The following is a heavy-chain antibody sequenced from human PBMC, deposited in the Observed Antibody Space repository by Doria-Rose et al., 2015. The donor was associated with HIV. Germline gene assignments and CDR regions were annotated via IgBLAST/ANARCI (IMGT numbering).Heavy chain of an antibody. D-gene: IGHD2-15*01. Sequence: APGKGLEWVSFISSTSDYIYYADSVKGRFTISRDNAKNSLYLQMNSLRAEDTAVYYCARDGGGYLDHWGQGTLVTVSS. V-gene: IGHV3-21*03. CDR3: ARDGGGYLDH. CDR2: ISSTSDYI. J-gene: IGHJ4*02.